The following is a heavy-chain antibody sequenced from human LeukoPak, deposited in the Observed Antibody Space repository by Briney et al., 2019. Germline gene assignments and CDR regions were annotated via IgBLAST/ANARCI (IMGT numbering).Heavy chain of an antibody. J-gene: IGHJ6*03. Sequence: SETLSLTCTVSGGSISSYYWSWIRQPPGKGLEWIGYIYYSGSTNYNPSLKSRVTISVDTSKNQFSLKLSSVTAADTAVYYCARVVGPRGYSGYDSVYYYYMDVWGKGTTVTISS. V-gene: IGHV4-59*01. CDR1: GGSISSYY. CDR3: ARVVGPRGYSGYDSVYYYYMDV. CDR2: IYYSGST. D-gene: IGHD5-12*01.